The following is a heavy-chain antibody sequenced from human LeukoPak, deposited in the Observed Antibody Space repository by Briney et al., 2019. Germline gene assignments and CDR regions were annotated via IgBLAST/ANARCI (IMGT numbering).Heavy chain of an antibody. Sequence: PSETLSLTCAVYGGSFSGYYWSWIRQPPGKGLEWIGEINHSGSTNYNPSLKSRVTISVDTSKNQFSLKLSSVTAADTAVYYCARDGYDFWSGYYGGAFDIWGQGTMVTVSS. J-gene: IGHJ3*02. D-gene: IGHD3-3*01. CDR1: GGSFSGYY. CDR2: INHSGST. CDR3: ARDGYDFWSGYYGGAFDI. V-gene: IGHV4-34*01.